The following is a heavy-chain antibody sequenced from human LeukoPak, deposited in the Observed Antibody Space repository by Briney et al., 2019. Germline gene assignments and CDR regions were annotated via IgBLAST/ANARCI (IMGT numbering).Heavy chain of an antibody. D-gene: IGHD3-22*01. CDR1: GFTFSRYW. Sequence: GGSLRLSCAASGFTFSRYWMSWVRQAPGKGLEWVSAISGSGGSTYYADSVKGRFTISRDNSKNTLYLQMNSLRAEDTAVYYCAKDQYYYDSSGYYKAAFDIWGQGTMVTVSS. V-gene: IGHV3-23*01. CDR2: ISGSGGST. CDR3: AKDQYYYDSSGYYKAAFDI. J-gene: IGHJ3*02.